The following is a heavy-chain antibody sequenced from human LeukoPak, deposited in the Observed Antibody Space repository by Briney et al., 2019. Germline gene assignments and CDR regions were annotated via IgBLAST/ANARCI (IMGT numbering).Heavy chain of an antibody. CDR1: GYTFTSYG. Sequence: SVKVSCKASGYTFTSYGISWVRQAPGQGLEWMGGIIPIFGTANYAQKFQGRVTITADESTSTAYMELSSLRSEDTAVYYCARDRYCSSTSCSHWFDPWGQGTLVTVSS. D-gene: IGHD2-2*01. CDR2: IIPIFGTA. CDR3: ARDRYCSSTSCSHWFDP. J-gene: IGHJ5*02. V-gene: IGHV1-69*13.